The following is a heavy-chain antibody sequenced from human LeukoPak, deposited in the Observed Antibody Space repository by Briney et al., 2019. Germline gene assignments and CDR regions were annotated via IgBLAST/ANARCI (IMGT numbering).Heavy chain of an antibody. CDR1: GFTLSNAY. Sequence: GGYLRRSCAASGFTLSNAYMSWVRQAPGKGLEWVGRIKNKTNGGTTDYAAPVKGRFTISRDDSKNTLYLQMNSLKTEDTAVYYCTTTIVGVTTWFDPWGQGTLVTVSS. D-gene: IGHD1-26*01. CDR3: TTTIVGVTTWFDP. V-gene: IGHV3-15*01. J-gene: IGHJ5*02. CDR2: IKNKTNGGTT.